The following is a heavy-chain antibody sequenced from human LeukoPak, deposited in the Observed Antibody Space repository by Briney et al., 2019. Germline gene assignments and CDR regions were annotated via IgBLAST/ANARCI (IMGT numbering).Heavy chain of an antibody. D-gene: IGHD6-19*01. Sequence: GESLKISCKGSGYIFTSYCIGWVRQMPGKGLEWMVIIYPGDSDTRYSASFQGQGPISADKSISTDYLKWSSLKASDTAMYYCARFIGSGWYYDAFDIWGQGTMVTVSS. CDR3: ARFIGSGWYYDAFDI. J-gene: IGHJ3*02. CDR2: IYPGDSDT. V-gene: IGHV5-51*01. CDR1: GYIFTSYC.